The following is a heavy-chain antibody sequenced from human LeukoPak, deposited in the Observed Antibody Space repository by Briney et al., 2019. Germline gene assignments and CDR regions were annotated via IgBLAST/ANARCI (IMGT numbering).Heavy chain of an antibody. CDR2: ISGDGSGT. CDR1: GFTLRNYW. V-gene: IGHV3-74*01. D-gene: IGHD6-6*01. J-gene: IGHJ4*02. CDR3: ARYSSSSGGPSYYLDY. Sequence: GGSLRLSCAASGFTLRNYWMHWVRQVPGRGLVWVSRISGDGSGTNYADSVKGRFTISRDNAKNTVYLQINDLRAQDTAVYFCARYSSSSGGPSYYLDYWGQGTLVTVSS.